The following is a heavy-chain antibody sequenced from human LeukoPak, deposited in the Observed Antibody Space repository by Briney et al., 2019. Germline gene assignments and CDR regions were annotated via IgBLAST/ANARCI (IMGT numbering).Heavy chain of an antibody. V-gene: IGHV3-7*01. CDR1: GFTFSSYW. CDR3: ARVYCSSTSCYERVSHNFFDY. D-gene: IGHD2-2*01. J-gene: IGHJ4*02. Sequence: GGSLRLSCAASGFTFSSYWLSWVRQAPGKGLEWVANIKQDGSEKYYVDSVKGRFTISRDNAKNSLYLQMNSLRAEDTAVYYCARVYCSSTSCYERVSHNFFDYWGQGTLVTVSS. CDR2: IKQDGSEK.